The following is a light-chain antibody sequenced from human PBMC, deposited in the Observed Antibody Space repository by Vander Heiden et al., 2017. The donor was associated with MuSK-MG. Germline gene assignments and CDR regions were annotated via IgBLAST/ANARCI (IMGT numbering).Light chain of an antibody. J-gene: IGKJ2*01. CDR2: AAS. CDR3: QQSYSTPYT. CDR1: QSISSY. Sequence: DLHMTPSPSSLSASVGDRVTITCRASQSISSYLNWYQQKPGKAPKLLIYAASSLQSGVPSRFSGSGSGTDFTLTISSLQPEDFATYYCQQSYSTPYTFGQGTKLEIK. V-gene: IGKV1-39*01.